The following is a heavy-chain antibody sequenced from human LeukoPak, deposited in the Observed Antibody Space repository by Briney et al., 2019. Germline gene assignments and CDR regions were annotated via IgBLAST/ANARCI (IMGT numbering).Heavy chain of an antibody. V-gene: IGHV5-51*01. D-gene: IGHD3-3*01. CDR2: IYPGDSDT. Sequence: GASLQISCKGSGYSFTSYWIGWVRPLPGKGLEWMGIIYPGDSDTRYSPSFQGQVTISADKSISTAYLQWSSLKASDTAMYYCARQSWNGYYFDYWGQGTLVTVSS. CDR1: GYSFTSYW. CDR3: ARQSWNGYYFDY. J-gene: IGHJ4*02.